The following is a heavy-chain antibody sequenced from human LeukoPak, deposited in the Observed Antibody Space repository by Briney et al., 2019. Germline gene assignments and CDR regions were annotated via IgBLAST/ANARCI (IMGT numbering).Heavy chain of an antibody. CDR2: ISAYNGNT. J-gene: IGHJ4*02. D-gene: IGHD7-27*01. Sequence: ASVKVSCKASGYTFTSYGISWVRQAPGQGLEWMGWISAYNGNTNYAQKLQGRVTMTTDTSTSTAYMELSSLRSEDTAVYYCARDPARTGEDYWGQGTLVTVSS. V-gene: IGHV1-18*01. CDR1: GYTFTSYG. CDR3: ARDPARTGEDY.